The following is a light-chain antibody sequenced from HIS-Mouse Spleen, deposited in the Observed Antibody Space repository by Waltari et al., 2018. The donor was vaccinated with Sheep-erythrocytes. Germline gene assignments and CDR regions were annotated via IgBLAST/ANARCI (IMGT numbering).Light chain of an antibody. CDR2: DAS. CDR3: QQYDNLPLT. CDR1: QDISNY. V-gene: IGKV1-33*01. Sequence: DIQMTQSPSSLSASVGDRVTITCQASQDISNYLNWYQQKPGKAPKLRIYDASNLETGVPSRFSGSGSGTDFTFTISSLQPEDIATYYCQQYDNLPLTFGGGTK. J-gene: IGKJ4*01.